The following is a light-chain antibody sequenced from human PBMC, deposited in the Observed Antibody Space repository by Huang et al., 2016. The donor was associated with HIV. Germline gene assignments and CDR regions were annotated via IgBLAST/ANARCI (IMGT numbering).Light chain of an antibody. J-gene: IGKJ1*01. CDR2: GSA. Sequence: EIVLTQSPGTLSLSPGERATLSCRASQSVSRGYLACYQQKPGQAPRLLIYGSASRATGIPDRFSDSGSGTDFTLTISRLEPEDFAVYYCQQYGSSPGTFGQGTKVEIK. CDR1: QSVSRGY. CDR3: QQYGSSPGT. V-gene: IGKV3-20*01.